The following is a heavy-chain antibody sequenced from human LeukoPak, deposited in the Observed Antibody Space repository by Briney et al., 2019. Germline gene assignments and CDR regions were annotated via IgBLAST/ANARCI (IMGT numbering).Heavy chain of an antibody. CDR3: VNERKSPGAAFDI. Sequence: GGSLRLSCAASGFTFSSYAMHWVRQAPGKGLEYVSAISSNGGSTYYADSVKGRFTISRDNSKNTLYLQMSSLRAEDTAVYYCVNERKSPGAAFDIWGQGTMVTVSS. CDR1: GFTFSSYA. V-gene: IGHV3-64D*09. CDR2: ISSNGGST. J-gene: IGHJ3*02.